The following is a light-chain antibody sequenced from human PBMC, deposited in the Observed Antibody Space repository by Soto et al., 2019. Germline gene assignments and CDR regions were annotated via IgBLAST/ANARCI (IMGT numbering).Light chain of an antibody. CDR3: QQYGSSPRT. CDR1: RSLSSTS. Sequence: EIVLTQSPGTLSLSPGERAALSCRASRSLSSTSLAWYQQRPGQALRLLIYDASSRATGIPDRFSGSGSGTDFTLTINRLEPDDFAVYYCQQYGSSPRTFGQGTKVEI. CDR2: DAS. J-gene: IGKJ1*01. V-gene: IGKV3-20*01.